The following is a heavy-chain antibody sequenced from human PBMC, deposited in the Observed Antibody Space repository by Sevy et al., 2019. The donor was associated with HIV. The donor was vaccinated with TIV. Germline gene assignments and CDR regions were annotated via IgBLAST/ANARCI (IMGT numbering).Heavy chain of an antibody. D-gene: IGHD3-16*02. CDR2: IRGSGGST. J-gene: IGHJ6*02. V-gene: IGHV3-23*01. CDR1: GFTFSSYA. Sequence: GGSLRLSCAASGFTFSSYAMSWVRQAPGKGLEWVSAIRGSGGSTYYADSVKGRFTISRDNSKNTLYLQMNSLRAEDTAVYYCAKDTYYDYIWGSYRQYYYYYYYGMDVWGQGTTVTVSS. CDR3: AKDTYYDYIWGSYRQYYYYYYYGMDV.